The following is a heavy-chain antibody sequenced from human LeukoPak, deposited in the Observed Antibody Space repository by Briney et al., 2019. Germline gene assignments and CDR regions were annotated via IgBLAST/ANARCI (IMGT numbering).Heavy chain of an antibody. CDR1: GFTFSSYW. CDR2: IKQDGSEK. D-gene: IGHD2-21*02. V-gene: IGHV3-7*01. CDR3: AKDPHIVVVTAIPY. Sequence: GGSLRLSCAASGFTFSSYWMSWVRQAPGKGLEWVANIKQDGSEKYYVDSVKGRFAISRDNAKNSLYLQMSSLRAEDTAVYYCAKDPHIVVVTAIPYWGQGTLVTVSS. J-gene: IGHJ4*02.